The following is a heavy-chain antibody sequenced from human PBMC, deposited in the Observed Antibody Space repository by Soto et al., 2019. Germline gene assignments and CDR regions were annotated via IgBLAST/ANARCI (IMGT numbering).Heavy chain of an antibody. D-gene: IGHD6-6*01. CDR1: GGSISSYY. CDR2: IYYSGST. CDR3: ARHEDSSSAGGPYYFDY. V-gene: IGHV4-59*08. J-gene: IGHJ4*02. Sequence: SETLSLTCTVSGGSISSYYWSWIRQPPGKGLEWIGYIYYSGSTNYNPSLKSRVTISVDTSKNQFSLKLSSVTAADTAVYYCARHEDSSSAGGPYYFDYWGQGTLVTVSS.